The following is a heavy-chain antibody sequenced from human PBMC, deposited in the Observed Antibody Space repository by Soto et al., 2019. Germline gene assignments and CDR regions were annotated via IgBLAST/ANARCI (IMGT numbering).Heavy chain of an antibody. J-gene: IGHJ5*02. CDR3: ARGAATVTPGWFDP. CDR1: VYSSSSRYY. D-gene: IGHD4-17*01. V-gene: IGHV4-38-2*01. Sequence: SETLSLTCAVSVYSSSSRYYWCCIRQTPGKGLEWIASIYHSGSTYYNPSLKSRVTISVDTSKNQFSLKLTSVTAADTAVYYCARGAATVTPGWFDPWGQGIMVTVSS. CDR2: IYHSGST.